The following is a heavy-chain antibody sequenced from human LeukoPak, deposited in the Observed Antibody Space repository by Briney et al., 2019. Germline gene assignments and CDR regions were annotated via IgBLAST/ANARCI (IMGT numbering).Heavy chain of an antibody. Sequence: GGSLRLSCAASEFSVGSNYMTWVRQAPGKGLEWVSLIYSGGSTYYADSVKGRFTISRDNSKNTLYLQMNSLRAEDTAVYYCAKDSIYDYVWGSYRPSSLDYWGQGTLVTVSS. V-gene: IGHV3-66*01. CDR1: EFSVGSNY. D-gene: IGHD3-16*02. J-gene: IGHJ4*02. CDR2: IYSGGST. CDR3: AKDSIYDYVWGSYRPSSLDY.